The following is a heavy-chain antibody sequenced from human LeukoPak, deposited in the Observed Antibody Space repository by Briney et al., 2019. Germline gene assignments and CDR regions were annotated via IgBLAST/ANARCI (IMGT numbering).Heavy chain of an antibody. J-gene: IGHJ4*02. CDR3: ARGVRWLQLSYFDY. V-gene: IGHV4-39*01. CDR1: GGSISSSSYF. D-gene: IGHD5-24*01. Sequence: SETLSLTCTVSGGSISSSSYFWGWIRQPPGKGLEWIGSIHFSGSAYYNPSLKSRVTISVDTSKNQFSLKVTSVTAADTAVYYCARGVRWLQLSYFDYWGQGTLVTVSS. CDR2: IHFSGSA.